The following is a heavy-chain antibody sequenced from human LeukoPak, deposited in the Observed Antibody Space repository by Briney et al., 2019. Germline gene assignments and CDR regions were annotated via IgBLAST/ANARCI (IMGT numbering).Heavy chain of an antibody. CDR3: ARVNYGSATKEDY. Sequence: PSGTLSLTCTVSGGSISSYYWSWIRQHPGKGLEWIGYIYYSGSAYYNPSLKSRVTISVDTSENQFSLKLSSVAAADTAVYYCARVNYGSATKEDYWGQGTLVTVSS. CDR2: IYYSGSA. CDR1: GGSISSYY. V-gene: IGHV4-59*06. J-gene: IGHJ4*02. D-gene: IGHD3-10*01.